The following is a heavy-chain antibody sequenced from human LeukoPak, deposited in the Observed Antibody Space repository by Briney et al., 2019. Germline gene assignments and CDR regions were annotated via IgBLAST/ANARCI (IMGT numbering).Heavy chain of an antibody. CDR3: ARDPLSSSSFDL. Sequence: GGSLRLSCAASRFTFSSYSMNWVRQAPGKGLEWVSSISSSSSYIYYADSVKGRFTISRDNAKNSLYLQMNSLRAEDTAVYYCARDPLSSSSFDLWGQGTLVTVSS. J-gene: IGHJ4*02. CDR2: ISSSSSYI. D-gene: IGHD6-13*01. CDR1: RFTFSSYS. V-gene: IGHV3-21*01.